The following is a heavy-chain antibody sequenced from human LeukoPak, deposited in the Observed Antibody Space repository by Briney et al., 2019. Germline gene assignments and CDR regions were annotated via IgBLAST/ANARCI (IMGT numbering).Heavy chain of an antibody. CDR2: ISGGGGST. V-gene: IGHV3-23*01. D-gene: IGHD7-27*01. CDR1: GFTFSSYA. CDR3: AKVLKGTGETYQFDY. J-gene: IGHJ4*02. Sequence: PGGSLRLSCAASGFTFSSYAMTWVHQAPGKGLEWVSAISGGGGSTYYADSVKGRFTISRDNSKNTLYLQMNSLRAEDTAVYYCAKVLKGTGETYQFDYWGQGTLVTVSS.